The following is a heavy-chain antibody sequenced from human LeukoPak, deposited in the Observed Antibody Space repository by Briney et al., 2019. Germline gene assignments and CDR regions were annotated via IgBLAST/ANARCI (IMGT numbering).Heavy chain of an antibody. CDR1: GYTFTASY. J-gene: IGHJ5*02. Sequence: GASVKVPCKTSGYTFTASYIYWVRQAPRQGLEWMGRTNPNSGDTEHPQQSQGRVPMTTGTSTNTAYMELRSLTSDDTAMYYCARDAREVLLWFGEFFPWGQGTLVSVSS. CDR2: TNPNSGDT. CDR3: ARDAREVLLWFGEFFP. D-gene: IGHD3-10*01. V-gene: IGHV1-2*02.